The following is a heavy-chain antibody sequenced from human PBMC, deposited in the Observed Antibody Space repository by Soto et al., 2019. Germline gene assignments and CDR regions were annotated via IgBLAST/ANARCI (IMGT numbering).Heavy chain of an antibody. CDR3: ARDASGQYGMDV. CDR2: IYYSGST. CDR1: GGSISSSSYY. J-gene: IGHJ6*02. V-gene: IGHV4-39*02. Sequence: SETLSLTCTVSGGSISSSSYYWGWIRQPPGKGLEWIGSIYYSGSTYYNPSLKSRVTISVDTSKNQFSLKLSSVTAADTAVYYCARDASGQYGMDVWGQGTTVTVSS.